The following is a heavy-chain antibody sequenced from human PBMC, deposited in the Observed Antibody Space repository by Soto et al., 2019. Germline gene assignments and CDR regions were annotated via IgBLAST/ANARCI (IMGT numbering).Heavy chain of an antibody. J-gene: IGHJ4*02. CDR2: INPDGSDT. D-gene: IGHD5-18*01. Sequence: RRLSCAVSGFTFSRYWMHWARQVPGKGLVWVSRINPDGSDTDYADSVKGRFTISRDNAKNTVYLQMNSLRADDTAVFCCGRGGSDSPMAPGYWGQGTLVTVSS. CDR1: GFTFSRYW. V-gene: IGHV3-74*01. CDR3: GRGGSDSPMAPGY.